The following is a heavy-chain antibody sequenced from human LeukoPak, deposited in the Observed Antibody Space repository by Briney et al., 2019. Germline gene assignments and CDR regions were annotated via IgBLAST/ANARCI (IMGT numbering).Heavy chain of an antibody. CDR3: ATYDSTLAAFDY. Sequence: SETLSLTCTVSGGSISSYYWSWIRQPPGEGREWIGSMSYSGTTNYNPSLKSRVTISVDTSKNHFSLKLSSVTAADTAVYYCATYDSTLAAFDYWGQGALVTVSS. CDR2: MSYSGTT. D-gene: IGHD3-22*01. CDR1: GGSISSYY. V-gene: IGHV4-59*08. J-gene: IGHJ4*02.